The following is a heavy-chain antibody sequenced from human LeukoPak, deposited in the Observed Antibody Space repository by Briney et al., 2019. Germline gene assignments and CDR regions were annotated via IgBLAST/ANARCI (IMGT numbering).Heavy chain of an antibody. J-gene: IGHJ4*02. CDR2: IYSGGYT. V-gene: IGHV3-53*01. CDR3: ARSSSGWSYLFDY. Sequence: PGGSLRLSCAASGFTVSSNYMSWVRQAPGKGLEGVSVIYSGGYTYYADSVKGRFSISRDNSKNTLYLQMNSLRVEDTAVYYCARSSSGWSYLFDYWGQGTLVTVSS. D-gene: IGHD6-19*01. CDR1: GFTVSSNY.